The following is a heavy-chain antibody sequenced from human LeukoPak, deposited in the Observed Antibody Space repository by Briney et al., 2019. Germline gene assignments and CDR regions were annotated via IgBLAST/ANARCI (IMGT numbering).Heavy chain of an antibody. V-gene: IGHV4-38-2*02. J-gene: IGHJ4*02. CDR1: GYSISSGYY. D-gene: IGHD2-15*01. CDR2: IYHSGST. Sequence: SETLSLTCTVSGYSISSGYYWGWIRQPPGKGLEWIGSIYHSGSTYYNPSLKSRVTISVDTSKNQFSLKLSSVTAADTAVYYWARDVAGSPRWGQGTLFPVSS. CDR3: ARDVAGSPR.